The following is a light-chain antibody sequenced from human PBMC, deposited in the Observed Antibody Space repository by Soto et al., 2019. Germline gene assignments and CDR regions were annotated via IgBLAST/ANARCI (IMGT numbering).Light chain of an antibody. V-gene: IGLV2-14*01. CDR2: GVR. CDR3: SSFHTSRLYV. CDR1: GNDIGAYDY. Sequence: QSMQRHPSSVCWSPGHSISIPCTGNGNDIGAYDYVSWYQQHPGKAPRLLIHGVRNRPPGISSRFSGFKSGLTASLTISGLKAEHEADYYCSSFHTSRLYVFGPGNKV. J-gene: IGLJ1*01.